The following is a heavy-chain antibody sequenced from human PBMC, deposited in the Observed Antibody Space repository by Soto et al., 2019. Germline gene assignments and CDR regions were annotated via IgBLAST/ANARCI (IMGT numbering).Heavy chain of an antibody. D-gene: IGHD5-18*01. CDR3: AREGYSYGYPRYYFDY. CDR2: ISYDGSNK. V-gene: IGHV3-30*03. Sequence: GGSLRLSCAASGFTFSSYGMHWVRQAPGKGLEWVAVISYDGSNKYYVDSVKGRFTISRDNAKNSLYLQMNSLRAEDTAVYYCAREGYSYGYPRYYFDYWGQGTLVTVSS. CDR1: GFTFSSYG. J-gene: IGHJ4*02.